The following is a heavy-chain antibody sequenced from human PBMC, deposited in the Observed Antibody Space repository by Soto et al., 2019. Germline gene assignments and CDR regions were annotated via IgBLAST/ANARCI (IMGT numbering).Heavy chain of an antibody. CDR2: TRNKANSYTT. V-gene: IGHV3-72*01. J-gene: IGHJ4*02. Sequence: EVQLVESGGGLVQPGGSLRLSCAASGFTFSDHYMDWVRQAPGKGLEWVGRTRNKANSYTTEYAASVKGRFTISRDDSKTSLYLQMNILKTEDTAVYYCARVRWGTVCDYWGQGTLVTVSS. CDR3: ARVRWGTVCDY. D-gene: IGHD3-16*01. CDR1: GFTFSDHY.